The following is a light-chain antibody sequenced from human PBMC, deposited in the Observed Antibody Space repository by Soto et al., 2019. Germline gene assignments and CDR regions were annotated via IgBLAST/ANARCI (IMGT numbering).Light chain of an antibody. CDR1: SSNIGAGYD. V-gene: IGLV1-40*01. Sequence: QSVLTQPPSMSGAAGPRVTISCTGCSSNIGAGYDVHWYQQHPGTAPKLLIFDNNNRPSGVPDRFSGSKSDTSASLAITGLQAEDEADHYCQSFDTSLSGFVVFGGGTKLTVL. CDR3: QSFDTSLSGFVV. CDR2: DNN. J-gene: IGLJ2*01.